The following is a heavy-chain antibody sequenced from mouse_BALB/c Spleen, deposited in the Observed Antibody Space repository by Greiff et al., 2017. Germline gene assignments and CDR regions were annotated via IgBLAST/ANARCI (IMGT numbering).Heavy chain of an antibody. Sequence: EVKLMESGGGLVKPGGSLKLSCAASGFTFSSYAMSWVRQTPEKRLEWVASISSGGSTYYPDSVKGRFTISRDNARNILYLQMSSLRSEDTAMYYCARILLRAYWGQGTLVTVSA. CDR2: ISSGGST. CDR3: ARILLRAY. D-gene: IGHD1-1*01. V-gene: IGHV5-6-5*01. CDR1: GFTFSSYA. J-gene: IGHJ3*01.